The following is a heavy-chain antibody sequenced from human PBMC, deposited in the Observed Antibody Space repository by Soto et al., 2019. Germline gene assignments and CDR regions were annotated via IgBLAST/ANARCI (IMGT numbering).Heavy chain of an antibody. J-gene: IGHJ4*02. CDR3: ARYCSSTSCDHHFDY. D-gene: IGHD2-2*01. Sequence: ASVKVSCKASGYSFTNYDISWVRQAPGQGLEWMGWISPYNGDTNYAQKLQGRVTMNTDTSTSTAYMEVRSLRLDDTAVYYCARYCSSTSCDHHFDYWGQGTLVTVSS. CDR2: ISPYNGDT. CDR1: GYSFTNYD. V-gene: IGHV1-18*01.